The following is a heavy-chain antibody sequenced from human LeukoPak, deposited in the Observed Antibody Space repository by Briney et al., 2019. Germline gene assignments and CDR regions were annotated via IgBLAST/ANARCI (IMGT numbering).Heavy chain of an antibody. J-gene: IGHJ4*02. CDR3: ASLAYGGGGATYTDY. CDR2: IYYSGST. Sequence: PSETLSLTCAVYGGSFSGYYWSWIRQPPGKGLEWIGYIYYSGSTNYNPSLKSRVTISVDTSKNQFSLKLSSVTAADTAVYYCASLAYGGGGATYTDYWGQGTLVTVSS. V-gene: IGHV4-59*01. CDR1: GGSFSGYY. D-gene: IGHD2-21*01.